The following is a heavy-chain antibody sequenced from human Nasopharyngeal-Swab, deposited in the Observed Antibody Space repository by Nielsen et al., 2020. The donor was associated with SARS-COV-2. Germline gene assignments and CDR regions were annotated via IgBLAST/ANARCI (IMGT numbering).Heavy chain of an antibody. Sequence: GGSLRLSCEASGFTFSSYGMHWVRQAQGKGLEWVAVITHDGSKYYGDSVKGRVTISRENAKNSLYLQMNSLIAEDTAVYFCARGTSTSPGIDYWGQGILVTVSS. CDR2: ITHDGSK. J-gene: IGHJ4*02. D-gene: IGHD1-1*01. CDR3: ARGTSTSPGIDY. CDR1: GFTFSSYG. V-gene: IGHV3-30*03.